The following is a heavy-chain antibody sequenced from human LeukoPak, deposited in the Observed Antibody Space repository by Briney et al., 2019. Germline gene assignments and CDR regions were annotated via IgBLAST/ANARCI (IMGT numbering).Heavy chain of an antibody. CDR1: GYTFANYG. D-gene: IGHD3-22*01. Sequence: ASVKVSCKASGYTFANYGISWVRQAPGHGLGWMGWISINNGNTKYAQKFQGRVTVTTDTSTSTAYMELRSLTSDDTAVYYCARDHHYYDSTGYFGYWGQGTLVTVSS. CDR2: ISINNGNT. J-gene: IGHJ4*02. CDR3: ARDHHYYDSTGYFGY. V-gene: IGHV1-18*01.